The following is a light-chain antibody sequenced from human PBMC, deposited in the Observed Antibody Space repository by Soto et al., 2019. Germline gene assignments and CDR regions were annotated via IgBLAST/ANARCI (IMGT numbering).Light chain of an antibody. Sequence: DVVMTQSPLSLPVTLGQPASISCRSSQSLVYSDGNTRLNWYQQRPGQSPRRLIHRVSNRDSGXXXXXXXXXXXXXXXXXXSRVEAEDVGVYYCMQRTHWPHTFGQGTKLEIK. CDR3: MQRTHWPHT. V-gene: IGKV2-30*01. CDR2: RVS. J-gene: IGKJ2*01. CDR1: QSLVYSDGNTR.